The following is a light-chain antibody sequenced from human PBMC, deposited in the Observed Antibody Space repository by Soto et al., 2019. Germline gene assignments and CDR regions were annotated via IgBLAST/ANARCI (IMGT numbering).Light chain of an antibody. CDR1: SSDVGGYNY. V-gene: IGLV2-11*01. CDR2: DVN. CDR3: CSYRGTYNWV. Sequence: QAVVTQPRSVSGSPGQSVTISCTGTSSDVGGYNYVSWYQQYPGKAPKFVIYDVNKRPSGVPDRFSGSKSGNTASLTISGLQAEDEADYYCCSYRGTYNWVFGGGTKLTVL. J-gene: IGLJ3*02.